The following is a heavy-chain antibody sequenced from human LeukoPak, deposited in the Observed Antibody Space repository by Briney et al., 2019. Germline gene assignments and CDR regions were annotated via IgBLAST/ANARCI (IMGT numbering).Heavy chain of an antibody. CDR2: ISSSCGANK. CDR1: GFIFSDYY. Sequence: GGTLRLSCAASGFIFSDYYMSWIRQAPGKGLEWVSYISSSCGANKYYADSVRGRFTVSRDNAKNSLYLEMDSLRAEDTAVYYCSRDGSLRSPPLWGQGTLVTVSS. D-gene: IGHD4-17*01. V-gene: IGHV3-11*01. CDR3: SRDGSLRSPPL. J-gene: IGHJ4*02.